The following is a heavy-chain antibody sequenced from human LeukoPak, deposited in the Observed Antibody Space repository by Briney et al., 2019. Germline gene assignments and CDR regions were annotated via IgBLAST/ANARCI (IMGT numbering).Heavy chain of an antibody. V-gene: IGHV4-59*01. J-gene: IGHJ3*02. CDR2: IDYSGST. Sequence: SETLSLTCSVSGDSISNFYWSWIRQPPGKGLEWIGYIDYSGSTSYNPSLKSRVTISIDTSKNQFSLKLSSVTAADTAVYYCARDKPRYCSSTSCYAGDAFDIWGQGTMATVSS. CDR3: ARDKPRYCSSTSCYAGDAFDI. CDR1: GDSISNFY. D-gene: IGHD2-2*01.